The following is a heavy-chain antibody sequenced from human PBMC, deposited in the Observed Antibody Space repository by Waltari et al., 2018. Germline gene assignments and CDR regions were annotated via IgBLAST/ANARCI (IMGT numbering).Heavy chain of an antibody. V-gene: IGHV1-2*02. CDR2: INPNGGAT. J-gene: IGHJ4*02. CDR1: RDAITEHY. Sequence: LLEQSGPEVMKPGASLKVSCKISRDAITEHYIHWVRQAPGQGLEWMGWINPNGGATHYAQTFRGTITVTWDTSIITSYMEIRGLRSADTATYFCAREYCGGECRLFDFWGQGTRVIVSS. CDR3: AREYCGGECRLFDF. D-gene: IGHD2-21*01.